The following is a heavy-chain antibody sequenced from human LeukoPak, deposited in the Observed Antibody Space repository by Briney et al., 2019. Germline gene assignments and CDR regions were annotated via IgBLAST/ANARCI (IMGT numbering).Heavy chain of an antibody. CDR2: ISSSGSTI. CDR3: ARTRVRNWNYAFGY. V-gene: IGHV3-11*01. CDR1: GFTFSDYY. Sequence: GGSLRLSCAASGFTFSDYYMSWIRQAPGKGLEWVSYISSSGSTIYYADSVKGRFTISRDNAKNSLYLQMNSLRAEDTAVYYCARTRVRNWNYAFGYWGQGTLVTVSS. J-gene: IGHJ4*02. D-gene: IGHD1-7*01.